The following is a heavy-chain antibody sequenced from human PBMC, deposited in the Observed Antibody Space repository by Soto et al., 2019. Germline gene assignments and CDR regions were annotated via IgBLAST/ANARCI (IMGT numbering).Heavy chain of an antibody. CDR1: GGSISSYY. CDR3: ASHSSHWPFFDF. D-gene: IGHD6-13*01. J-gene: IGHJ4*02. Sequence: QVQLQESGPGLVKPSETLSLTCTVSGGSISSYYWSWIRQTPGKGLEWIGYIYYTGLSNSNPSLNSRVTMSVDTSKNQFSLKLSSVTAADTAVYYCASHSSHWPFFDFWGQGTLVTVSS. CDR2: IYYTGLS. V-gene: IGHV4-59*01.